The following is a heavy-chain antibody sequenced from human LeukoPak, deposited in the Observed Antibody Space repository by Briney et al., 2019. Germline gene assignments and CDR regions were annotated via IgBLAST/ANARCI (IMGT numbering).Heavy chain of an antibody. CDR2: IYYSGST. V-gene: IGHV4-39*07. D-gene: IGHD6-13*01. J-gene: IGHJ5*02. CDR1: GGSISSSSYY. Sequence: SETLSLTCTVSGGSISSSSYYWGWLRQPPGTGLEWIGSIYYSGSTSYNPSLKSRVTISVDTSKNQFSLKLTSVTAADTAVYYCAGCIAAAGAGNWFDPWGQGTLVTVSS. CDR3: AGCIAAAGAGNWFDP.